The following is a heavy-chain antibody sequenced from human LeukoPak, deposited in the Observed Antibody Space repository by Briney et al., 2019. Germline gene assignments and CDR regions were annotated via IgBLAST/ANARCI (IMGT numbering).Heavy chain of an antibody. J-gene: IGHJ6*03. D-gene: IGHD6-13*01. V-gene: IGHV1-69*06. CDR2: IIPIFGTA. CDR3: ARDRPQQQLDYLHYYYYYMDV. CDR1: GGTFSSYA. Sequence: SVKVSCKASGGTFSSYAISWVRQAPGQGLEWMGGIIPIFGTANYAQKFQGRVTITADKSTSTAYMELSSLRSDDTAVYYCARDRPQQQLDYLHYYYYYMDVWGKGTTVTVSS.